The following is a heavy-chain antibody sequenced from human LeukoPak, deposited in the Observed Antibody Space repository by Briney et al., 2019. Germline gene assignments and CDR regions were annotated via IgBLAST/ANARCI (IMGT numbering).Heavy chain of an antibody. CDR2: IKQDGSEK. J-gene: IGHJ4*02. Sequence: GGSLRLSCAASGFTISSYWMSWVRQAPGKGLEWVANIKQDGSEKYYVDSVKGRFTISRDNAKNSLYLQMNSLRAEDTAVYYRARRYQTYDYWGQGTLVTVSS. D-gene: IGHD2-2*01. CDR3: ARRYQTYDY. V-gene: IGHV3-7*01. CDR1: GFTISSYW.